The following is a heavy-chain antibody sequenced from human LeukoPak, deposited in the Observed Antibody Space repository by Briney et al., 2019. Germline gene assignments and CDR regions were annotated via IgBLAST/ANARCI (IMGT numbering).Heavy chain of an antibody. D-gene: IGHD6-19*01. CDR3: ARDWSPGYTSGWFDY. CDR2: INPNSGGT. Sequence: ASVKVSCKASGYTFTGYYMHWVRQAPGQGLEWMGWINPNSGGTNYAQKFQGRVTMTRDTSISTVYMELSRLISDDTAVYYCARDWSPGYTSGWFDYWGQGTLVTVSS. V-gene: IGHV1-2*02. CDR1: GYTFTGYY. J-gene: IGHJ5*01.